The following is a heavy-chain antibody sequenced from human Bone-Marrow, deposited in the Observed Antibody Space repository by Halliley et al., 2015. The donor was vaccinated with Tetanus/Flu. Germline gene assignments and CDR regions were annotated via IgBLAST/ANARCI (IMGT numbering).Heavy chain of an antibody. D-gene: IGHD3-22*01. V-gene: IGHV3-23*01. Sequence: VSGFGGIGGGPTYAHSVKGRFTISRDNSRNMLYLQMNSLRADDTAVYYWAKDHRATQTLVDIMGFDYWGPGALVTVSS. J-gene: IGHJ4*02. CDR3: AKDHRATQTLVDIMGFDY. CDR2: FGGIGGGP.